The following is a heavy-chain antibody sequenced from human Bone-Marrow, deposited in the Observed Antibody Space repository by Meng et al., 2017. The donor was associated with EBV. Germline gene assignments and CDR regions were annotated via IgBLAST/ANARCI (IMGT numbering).Heavy chain of an antibody. Sequence: EVQLVESGGALVQPGGSLRLSCEASGFTLSSYWMHWVRQAPGKGLVWVSRINEDGAVTTYADSVKGRFTISRDNAKNTLYLQMNSLRAEDTAVYYCSRDLVGSVDSWGQGTLVTVSS. J-gene: IGHJ4*02. V-gene: IGHV3-74*01. CDR3: SRDLVGSVDS. D-gene: IGHD2-8*02. CDR2: INEDGAVT. CDR1: GFTLSSYW.